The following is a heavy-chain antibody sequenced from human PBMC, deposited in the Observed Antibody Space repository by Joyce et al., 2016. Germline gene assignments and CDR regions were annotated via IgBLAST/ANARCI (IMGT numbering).Heavy chain of an antibody. CDR3: TREEAGTYYFDY. D-gene: IGHD6-13*01. CDR2: TYYRSQWYN. J-gene: IGHJ4*02. CDR1: GDSVSSNTGA. Sequence: QVQLQQSGPGLLKPSQTLSLTCAISGDSVSSNTGAWNWIRQSPTRGLECLGRTYYRSQWYNDYAVSVKSRIIINPDTSKNQVSLLLSSVTPDDTAVYYCTREEAGTYYFDYWGQGTLVTVSS. V-gene: IGHV6-1*01.